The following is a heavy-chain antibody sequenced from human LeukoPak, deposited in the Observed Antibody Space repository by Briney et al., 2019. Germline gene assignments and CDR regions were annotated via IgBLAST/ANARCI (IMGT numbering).Heavy chain of an antibody. V-gene: IGHV3-30-3*01. CDR1: GFTFSSYA. CDR3: ARSGPGLVINHFDY. CDR2: ISYDGSNK. D-gene: IGHD3/OR15-3a*01. J-gene: IGHJ4*02. Sequence: PGRSLRLSCAASGFTFSSYAMYWVRQAPGKGMEWVALISYDGSNKYYADSVKGRFTISRDNSKNTLYLQMNSLTAEDTAVYYCARSGPGLVINHFDYWGQGTLVTVSS.